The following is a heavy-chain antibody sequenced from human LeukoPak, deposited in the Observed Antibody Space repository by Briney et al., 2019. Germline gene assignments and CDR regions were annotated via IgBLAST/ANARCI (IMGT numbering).Heavy chain of an antibody. CDR3: ARGEGYSGHAD. CDR1: GLGFGSFW. CDR2: INQDGREK. V-gene: IGHV3-7*04. J-gene: IGHJ4*02. Sequence: GGSLRLSCAASGLGFGSFWMSWVRQAPGKGLEWVANINQDGREKDYVDSVKGRFTISRDNAKNSLYLQMNSLRAEDTAVHYCARGEGYSGHADWGQGTLVTVSS. D-gene: IGHD5-12*01.